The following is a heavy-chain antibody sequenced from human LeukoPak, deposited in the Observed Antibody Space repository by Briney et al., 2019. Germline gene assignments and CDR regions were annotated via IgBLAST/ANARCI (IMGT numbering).Heavy chain of an antibody. V-gene: IGHV4-39*07. D-gene: IGHD4-23*01. CDR3: ARGRPVVTSRHFDY. J-gene: IGHJ4*02. CDR2: INHSGST. CDR1: GGSISSSGYS. Sequence: PSETLSLTCTVSGGSISSSGYSWSWIRQPPGKGLEWIGEINHSGSTNYNPSLKSRVTISVDTSKNQFSLKLSSVTAADTAVYYCARGRPVVTSRHFDYWGQGTLVTVSS.